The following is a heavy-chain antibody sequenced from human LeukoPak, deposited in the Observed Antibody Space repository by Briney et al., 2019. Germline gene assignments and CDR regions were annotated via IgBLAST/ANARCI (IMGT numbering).Heavy chain of an antibody. D-gene: IGHD3-9*01. CDR2: ITSGGDYI. V-gene: IGHV3-21*01. CDR3: ARGHYDVLAASYKWTPDY. Sequence: GGSLRLSCAASGFTFGDYAMSWFRQAPGKGLEWVSSITSGGDYIYYADSVKGRFTTSRDNAKNSLSLQLNSLRVEDTAVYYCARGHYDVLAASYKWTPDYWGQGTLVTVSS. CDR1: GFTFGDYA. J-gene: IGHJ4*02.